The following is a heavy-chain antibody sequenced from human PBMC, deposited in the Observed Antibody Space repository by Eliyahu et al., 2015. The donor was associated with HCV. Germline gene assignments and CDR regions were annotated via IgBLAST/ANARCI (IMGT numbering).Heavy chain of an antibody. CDR2: IIPILGIA. V-gene: IGHV1-69*04. Sequence: QVQLVQSGAEVKKPGSSVKVSCKASGGTFSSYAISWVRQAPGQGLEWMGRIIPILGIANYAQKFQGRVTITADKSTSTAYMELSSLRSEDTAVYYCARDSDYGGNFRFDYWGQGTLVTVSS. J-gene: IGHJ4*02. CDR1: GGTFSSYA. CDR3: ARDSDYGGNFRFDY. D-gene: IGHD4-23*01.